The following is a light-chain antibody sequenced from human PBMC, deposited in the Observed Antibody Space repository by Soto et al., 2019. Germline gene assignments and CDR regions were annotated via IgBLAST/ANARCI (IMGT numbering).Light chain of an antibody. CDR2: AAS. Sequence: DIQMTQSPSSLSASVEDRVIITCRASQSISNHLNWYQQKPGKAPKLLIFAASSLQSGVPSRFSGSRSGPDFTLTISSLQPKDFATYYCQPSYSSPPTLGQGTKVDI. CDR1: QSISNH. V-gene: IGKV1-39*01. CDR3: QPSYSSPPT. J-gene: IGKJ1*01.